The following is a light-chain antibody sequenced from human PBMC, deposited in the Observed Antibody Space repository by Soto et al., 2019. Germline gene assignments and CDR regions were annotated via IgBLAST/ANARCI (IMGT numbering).Light chain of an antibody. CDR3: SSYTGSNIV. V-gene: IGLV8-61*01. CDR2: STN. CDR1: SGSVSTSYY. J-gene: IGLJ3*02. Sequence: QTVVTQEPSFSVSPGGTVTLTCGLSSGSVSTSYYPSWYQQTPGQAPRTLIYSTNTRSSGVPDRFSGSILGNKAALTITGAQAEDEADYYCSSYTGSNIVFGGGTQLTVL.